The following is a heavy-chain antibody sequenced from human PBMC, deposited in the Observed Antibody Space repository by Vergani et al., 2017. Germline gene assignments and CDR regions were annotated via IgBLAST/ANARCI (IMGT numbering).Heavy chain of an antibody. CDR1: GGSISSGSYY. D-gene: IGHD3-3*02. V-gene: IGHV4-61*02. J-gene: IGHJ4*02. Sequence: QVQLQESGPGLVKPSQTLSLTCTVSGGSISSGSYYWSWIRQPAGKGLEWIGRIHTSGSTNYNPSHKSRVTMSEDTSKTQFPLYLTSVTAADTAVYFCARGSSLGISSYKPLFDYWGQGILVTVSS. CDR3: ARGSSLGISSYKPLFDY. CDR2: IHTSGST.